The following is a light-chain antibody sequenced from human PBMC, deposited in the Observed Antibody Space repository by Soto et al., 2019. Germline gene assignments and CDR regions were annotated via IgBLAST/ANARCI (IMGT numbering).Light chain of an antibody. CDR1: QSFRGL. CDR2: DAY. J-gene: IGKJ5*01. V-gene: IGKV3-11*01. Sequence: VVTQSPLTLWLSPGESATLSCSASQSFRGLLAWYQQKPGQARRLLIYDAYNRATGITPRFSGRGSGTDFTPTISSLEPEDSAVYYCQQRHMWPITVGQGTRLDIK. CDR3: QQRHMWPIT.